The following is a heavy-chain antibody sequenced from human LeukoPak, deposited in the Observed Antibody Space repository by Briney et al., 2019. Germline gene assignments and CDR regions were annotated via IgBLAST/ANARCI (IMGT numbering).Heavy chain of an antibody. CDR2: IYSGGST. CDR3: ARSRLRLGYFDY. V-gene: IGHV3-66*01. CDR1: GFTVSNNY. D-gene: IGHD5-12*01. Sequence: GGSLRLSCAASGFTVSNNYMSWVRQAPGKGLEWVSVIYSGGSTCYADSVKGRFTISRDNSKNTLYLQMNSLRAEDTAVYYCARSRLRLGYFDYWGQGTLVTVSS. J-gene: IGHJ4*02.